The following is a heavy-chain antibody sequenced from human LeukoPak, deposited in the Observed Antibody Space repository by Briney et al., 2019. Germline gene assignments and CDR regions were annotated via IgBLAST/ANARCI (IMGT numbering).Heavy chain of an antibody. CDR3: AKGGYYYDSSGYYYDYYYYMDV. J-gene: IGHJ6*03. CDR1: GYTFTGYY. V-gene: IGHV1-2*02. Sequence: VASVKVSCKASGYTFTGYYMHWVRQAPGQGLEWMGWINPNSGGTNYAQKFQGRVTMTRDTSISTAYMELSSLRSEDTAVYYCAKGGYYYDSSGYYYDYYYYMDVWGKGTTVTVSS. D-gene: IGHD3-22*01. CDR2: INPNSGGT.